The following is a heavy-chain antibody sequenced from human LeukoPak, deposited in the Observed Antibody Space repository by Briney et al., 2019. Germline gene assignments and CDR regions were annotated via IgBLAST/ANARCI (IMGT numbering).Heavy chain of an antibody. CDR2: INPNSGGT. CDR3: ASTPRGRYGLLWTD. V-gene: IGHV1-2*02. D-gene: IGHD3-16*01. CDR1: GYTFTDYY. Sequence: GASVKVSCKASGYTFTDYYMHWVRQAPGQGLEWMGWINPNSGGTNYAQKFQGRVTMTRDTSISTAYMELSRLRSDDTAVYYCASTPRGRYGLLWTDWGQGTLVTVSS. J-gene: IGHJ4*02.